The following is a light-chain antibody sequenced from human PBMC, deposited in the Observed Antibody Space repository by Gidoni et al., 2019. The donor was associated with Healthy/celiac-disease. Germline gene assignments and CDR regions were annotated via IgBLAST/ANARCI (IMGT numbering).Light chain of an antibody. CDR2: YKSDSDK. CDR3: MIWHSSSFA. CDR1: SGINVGTYR. Sequence: QAVLTQPSSLSASPGASASPTCTLRSGINVGTYRIYWYQQKPGSPPQYLLRYKSDSDKQQGSGVPSRFSGSKDASANAGNLLISGLQSEDEADYYCMIWHSSSFAFGGGTKLTVL. V-gene: IGLV5-45*03. J-gene: IGLJ3*02.